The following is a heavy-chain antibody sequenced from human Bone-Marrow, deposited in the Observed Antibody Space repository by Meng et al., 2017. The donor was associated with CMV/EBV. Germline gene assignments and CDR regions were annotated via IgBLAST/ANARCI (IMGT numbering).Heavy chain of an antibody. CDR2: IKQDGSEK. CDR1: GFTFSSYW. V-gene: IGHV3-7*01. Sequence: GESLKISCAASGFTFSSYWMSWVRQAPGKGLEWVANIKQDGSEKYYVDSVKGRFTISRDNAKNSLYLQMNSLRAEDTAVYYCASEIKNGITGTTLNYCGQGTLVTVSS. CDR3: ASEIKNGITGTTLNY. D-gene: IGHD1-20*01. J-gene: IGHJ4*02.